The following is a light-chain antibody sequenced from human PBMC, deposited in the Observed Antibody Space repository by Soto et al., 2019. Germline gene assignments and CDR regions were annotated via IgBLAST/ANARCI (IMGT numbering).Light chain of an antibody. Sequence: DIQMTQAPSSLSASVGDRVTITCRASQSISSYLNWYQQKPGKAPKLLIYAASSLQSGVPSRFSGSRSRTDFPLTISSLQPEDFATYYFQQSYSTPVTFGPGTQVDIK. J-gene: IGKJ3*01. CDR1: QSISSY. CDR2: AAS. V-gene: IGKV1-39*01. CDR3: QQSYSTPVT.